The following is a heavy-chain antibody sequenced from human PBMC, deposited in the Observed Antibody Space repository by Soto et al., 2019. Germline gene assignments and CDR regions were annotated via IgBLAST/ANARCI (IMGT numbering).Heavy chain of an antibody. J-gene: IGHJ4*02. D-gene: IGHD1-26*01. CDR2: TRNKANGYTT. CDR3: VRVFSGGFFDY. Sequence: SLRLSCAASGFTFSDHYMDWVRQAPGKGLEWVGRTRNKANGYTTDYAASVKGRFTVSRDDSKNSLYLQMNSLKTEDTAVYYCVRVFSGGFFDYWGQGTLVTVSS. V-gene: IGHV3-72*01. CDR1: GFTFSDHY.